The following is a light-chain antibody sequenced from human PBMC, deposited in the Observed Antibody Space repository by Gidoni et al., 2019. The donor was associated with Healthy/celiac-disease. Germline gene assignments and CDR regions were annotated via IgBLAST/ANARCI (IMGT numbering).Light chain of an antibody. J-gene: IGKJ2*01. CDR1: HSVSSSY. V-gene: IGKV3-20*01. CDR2: VAS. Sequence: EIVLTQSPGTLSLSPGERATLSCRSSHSVSSSYLAWYQKKPGQAPRLLIYVASSRATGIPDRFSGSGSGTDFTLTISRLEPEDFAVYYCQQYGSSPLFGQGTKLEIK. CDR3: QQYGSSPL.